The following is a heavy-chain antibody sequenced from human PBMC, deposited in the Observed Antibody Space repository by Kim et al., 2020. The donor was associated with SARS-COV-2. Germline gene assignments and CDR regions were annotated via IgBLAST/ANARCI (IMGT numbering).Heavy chain of an antibody. J-gene: IGHJ4*02. CDR3: AKPHKQWLVLLDY. Sequence: GGSLRLSCAASGFTFSSYGMHWVRQAPGKGLEWVAVIWYDGSNKYYADSVKGRFTISRDNSKDTLYLQMNSLRAEDTAVYYCAKPHKQWLVLLDYWGQGTLVTVSS. V-gene: IGHV3-33*06. CDR1: GFTFSSYG. CDR2: IWYDGSNK. D-gene: IGHD6-19*01.